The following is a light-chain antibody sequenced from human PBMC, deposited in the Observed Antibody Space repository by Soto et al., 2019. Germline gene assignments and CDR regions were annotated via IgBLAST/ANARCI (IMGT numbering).Light chain of an antibody. CDR3: GSWTTYRTYV. Sequence: QSVLTQPASVSGSPGQSITIPCTGTSSDIGNYNAVSWYQQHPGKAPKLIIYEVTNRPSGVSDRFSGSKSGNTASLTISGLQAEDEADYYCGSWTTYRTYVLANGTKVTV. V-gene: IGLV2-14*01. CDR1: SSDIGNYNA. J-gene: IGLJ1*01. CDR2: EVT.